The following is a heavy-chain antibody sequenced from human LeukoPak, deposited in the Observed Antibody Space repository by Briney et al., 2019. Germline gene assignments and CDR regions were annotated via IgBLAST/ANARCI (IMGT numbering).Heavy chain of an antibody. V-gene: IGHV1-18*01. J-gene: IGHJ4*02. CDR2: ISTYDAKT. CDR3: ARSAGWRETDYDSQVDF. D-gene: IGHD3-16*01. Sequence: ASVKVSCKASGYTFTSHGISWVRQAPGQGLEWMAWISTYDAKTNYAQEFQDRITMTTDTSTNIAYMELRGLRSDDTAMYYCARSAGWRETDYDSQVDFWGQGTLVTVSS. CDR1: GYTFTSHG.